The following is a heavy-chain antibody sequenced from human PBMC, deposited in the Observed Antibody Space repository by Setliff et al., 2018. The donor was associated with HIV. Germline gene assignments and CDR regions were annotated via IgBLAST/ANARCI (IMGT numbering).Heavy chain of an antibody. Sequence: SVKVSCKASGDTLNSYIISWVRQAPGQGLEWMGGIVPLLDVANYAQNFDGRVTLTADESTSTAYMELSSLRSEDTAVYYCARSDYYDSSGYSWFDPWGQGTLVTVSS. CDR2: IVPLLDVA. CDR1: GDTLNSYI. J-gene: IGHJ5*02. V-gene: IGHV1-69*10. CDR3: ARSDYYDSSGYSWFDP. D-gene: IGHD3-22*01.